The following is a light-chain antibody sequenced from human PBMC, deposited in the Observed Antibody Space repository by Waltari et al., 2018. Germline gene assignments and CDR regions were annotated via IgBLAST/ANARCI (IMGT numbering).Light chain of an antibody. V-gene: IGKV4-1*01. CDR2: WAS. CDR1: QSVLHSSKNENS. CDR3: QQYYDTPFT. Sequence: IVMTQSPASLAVSLGERATTNCKSSQSVLHSSKNENSLAWYQQKPGQPPKLLIYWASTRESGVPDRFSGSGSGTDFTLTISSLQAEDVAVYYCQQYYDTPFTFGPGTKVDIK. J-gene: IGKJ3*01.